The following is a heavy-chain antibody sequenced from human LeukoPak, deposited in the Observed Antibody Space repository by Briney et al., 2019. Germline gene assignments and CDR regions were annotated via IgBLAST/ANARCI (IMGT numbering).Heavy chain of an antibody. CDR2: ISSSGSTI. Sequence: GGSLRLSCAASGFRFSSYEMNWVRQAPGKGLEWVSYISSSGSTIYYADSVKGRFTISRDNAKNTLYLQMNSLKAEDTAVYYCTRVFVGDEYSSSGYWGQGTLVTVSS. J-gene: IGHJ4*02. CDR1: GFRFSSYE. V-gene: IGHV3-48*03. D-gene: IGHD6-13*01. CDR3: TRVFVGDEYSSSGY.